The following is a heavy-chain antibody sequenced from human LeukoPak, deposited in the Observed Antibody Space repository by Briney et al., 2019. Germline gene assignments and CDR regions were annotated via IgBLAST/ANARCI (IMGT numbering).Heavy chain of an antibody. J-gene: IGHJ4*02. D-gene: IGHD1-26*01. CDR2: IIPIFGTA. Sequence: SVKVSCKASGGTFSSYAISWVRQAPGQGLEWMGGIIPIFGTANYAQKFQGRVTITADESTSTAYMELSSLRSEDTAVYYCARETGIVGATTVDYWGQGTLVTVS. CDR1: GGTFSSYA. V-gene: IGHV1-69*13. CDR3: ARETGIVGATTVDY.